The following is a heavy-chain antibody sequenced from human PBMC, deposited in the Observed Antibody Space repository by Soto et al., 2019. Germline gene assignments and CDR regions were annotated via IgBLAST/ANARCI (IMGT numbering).Heavy chain of an antibody. Sequence: PGGSLRLSCAASGFTFSNAWINWVRQAPGKGLEWVGRIKSKTDGGTTDFAAPVKGRFTISRDDSKNMLYLQMNSLKTEDTAVYYCTTDEVTLFRGVVWGQGTLVTVSS. J-gene: IGHJ4*02. D-gene: IGHD3-10*01. CDR2: IKSKTDGGTT. CDR3: TTDEVTLFRGVV. CDR1: GFTFSNAW. V-gene: IGHV3-15*07.